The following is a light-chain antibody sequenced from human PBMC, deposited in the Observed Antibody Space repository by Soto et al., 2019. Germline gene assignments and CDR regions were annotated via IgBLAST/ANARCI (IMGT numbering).Light chain of an antibody. V-gene: IGKV3D-15*01. J-gene: IGKJ1*01. CDR2: AAS. Sequence: EIGMTQSPATVSVSLGERATISCWASQSVSSNLAWYQQKPGQAPRLLIYAASTRATDIPARFSGSGSGTDFTLTISSLQSEDFAIYYCQQYNTWPLTFGQGTKVDIK. CDR1: QSVSSN. CDR3: QQYNTWPLT.